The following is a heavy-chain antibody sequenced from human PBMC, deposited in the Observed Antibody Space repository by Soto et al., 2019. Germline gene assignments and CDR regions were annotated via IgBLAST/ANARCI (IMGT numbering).Heavy chain of an antibody. CDR1: GCSISSGGYY. J-gene: IGHJ4*02. CDR3: ARALLSGSYFXDY. Sequence: SETLSLTCTVSGCSISSGGYYWSWIRQHPGKGLEWIGYIYYSGSTYYNPSLKSRVTISVDTSKNQFSLKLSSVTAADTAVYYCARALLSGSYFXDYWGQGTLVTVSS. CDR2: IYYSGST. D-gene: IGHD1-26*01. V-gene: IGHV4-31*03.